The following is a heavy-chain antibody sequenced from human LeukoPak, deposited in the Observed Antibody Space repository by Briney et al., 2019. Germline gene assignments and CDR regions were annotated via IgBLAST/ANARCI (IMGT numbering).Heavy chain of an antibody. CDR1: GYTFTGYY. D-gene: IGHD3-9*01. CDR2: INPNSGGT. J-gene: IGHJ4*02. CDR3: ARSYDILTGYYTDY. Sequence: ASVNVSCKASGYTFTGYYMHWVRQAPGQGLEWMGWINPNSGGTNYAQKFQGRVTMTRDTSISTAYMELSRLRSDDTAVYYCARSYDILTGYYTDYWGQGTLVTVSS. V-gene: IGHV1-2*02.